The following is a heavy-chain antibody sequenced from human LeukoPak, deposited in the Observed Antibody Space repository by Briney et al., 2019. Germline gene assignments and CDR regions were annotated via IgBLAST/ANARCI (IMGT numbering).Heavy chain of an antibody. D-gene: IGHD3-3*01. J-gene: IGHJ3*02. CDR3: ARAYDCWGEQAAFDI. CDR1: GVSVSSYY. V-gene: IGHV4-59*02. CDR2: TYHSGST. Sequence: SETLSLTCAVSGVSVSSYYWSWIRQPPGKGLEWIGYTYHSGSTNYNPSLKSRVTISVDTSKNQFSLKLSSVTAADTAVYYCARAYDCWGEQAAFDIWGQGTIVTVSS.